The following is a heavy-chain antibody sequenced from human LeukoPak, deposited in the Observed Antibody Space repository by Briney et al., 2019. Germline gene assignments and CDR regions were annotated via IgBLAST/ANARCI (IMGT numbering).Heavy chain of an antibody. J-gene: IGHJ4*02. CDR3: AKAGIYDSSGYADY. V-gene: IGHV3-30*18. CDR2: ISYDGSNK. Sequence: GSLRLSCAASGFTFSSYGMHWVRQAPGKGLEWVAVISYDGSNKYYADSVKGRFTISRDTSKNTLYLQMNSLRAEDTAVYYCAKAGIYDSSGYADYWGQGTLVTVSS. D-gene: IGHD3-22*01. CDR1: GFTFSSYG.